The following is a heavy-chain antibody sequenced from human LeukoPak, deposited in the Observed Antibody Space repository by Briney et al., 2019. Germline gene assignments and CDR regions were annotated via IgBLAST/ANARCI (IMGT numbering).Heavy chain of an antibody. CDR3: ARARPHYDSSGYYFDY. J-gene: IGHJ4*02. CDR1: GGSISSYY. D-gene: IGHD3-22*01. CDR2: IHYSGST. Sequence: PSETLSLTCTVSGGSISSYYWSWIRQPPGKGLEWIGYIHYSGSTNYNPSLKSRVTISVDTSKNQFSLKLSSVTAADTAVYYCARARPHYDSSGYYFDYWGQGTLVTVSS. V-gene: IGHV4-59*01.